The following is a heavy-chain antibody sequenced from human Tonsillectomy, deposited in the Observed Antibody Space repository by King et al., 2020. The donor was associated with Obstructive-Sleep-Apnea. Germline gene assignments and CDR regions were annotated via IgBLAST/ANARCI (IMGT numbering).Heavy chain of an antibody. J-gene: IGHJ4*02. CDR3: ARGGVAAAYY. Sequence: VQLVESGGGVVQPGRSLRLSCAASGFTFSSYAMHWVRQAPGKGLEWVAVISYDGSNKYYADSVKGRFTISRDNSKSTLYLQMNSLRAEDTAVYYCARGGVAAAYYWGQGTLVTVSS. V-gene: IGHV3-30*04. CDR1: GFTFSSYA. D-gene: IGHD6-13*01. CDR2: ISYDGSNK.